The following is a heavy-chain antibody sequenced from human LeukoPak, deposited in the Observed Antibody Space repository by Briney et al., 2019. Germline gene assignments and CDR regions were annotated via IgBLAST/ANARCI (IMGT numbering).Heavy chain of an antibody. D-gene: IGHD3-9*01. CDR3: ARLYISTAPHFDY. Sequence: PSETLSLTCTVSGGSISSYYWSWIRQPPGKGLEWIGYIYYSGSTNYNPSLKSRVTISVDTSKNQFSLKLSSVTAADTAVYYCARLYISTAPHFDYWGQGTLVTVSS. J-gene: IGHJ4*02. CDR2: IYYSGST. V-gene: IGHV4-59*01. CDR1: GGSISSYY.